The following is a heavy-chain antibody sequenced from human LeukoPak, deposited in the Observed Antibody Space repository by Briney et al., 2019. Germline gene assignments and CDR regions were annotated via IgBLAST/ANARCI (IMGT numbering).Heavy chain of an antibody. CDR2: IIPIFGTA. CDR3: AISSYYYGSGSEAFDI. J-gene: IGHJ3*02. Sequence: ASVKVSCKASGGTFSSYAISWVRQAPGQGLEWMGGIIPIFGTANYAQKFQGRVTITTDESTSTAYMELSSLRSEDTAMYYCAISSYYYGSGSEAFDIWGQGTMVTVSS. CDR1: GGTFSSYA. D-gene: IGHD3-10*01. V-gene: IGHV1-69*05.